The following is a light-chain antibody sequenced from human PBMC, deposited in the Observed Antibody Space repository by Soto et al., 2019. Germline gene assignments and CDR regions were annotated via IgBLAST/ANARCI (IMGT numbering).Light chain of an antibody. CDR3: SSYTTSSTRV. J-gene: IGLJ1*01. Sequence: QSALTQPASVSGSPGQSITISCTGTSSDVGGYNYVSWYQQHPGKAPKPMIYDVSNRPSGVSNRFSGSKSGNTASLTIAGHKAEDEDDYYFSSYTTSSTRVFGTGTKLTVL. CDR1: SSDVGGYNY. V-gene: IGLV2-14*01. CDR2: DVS.